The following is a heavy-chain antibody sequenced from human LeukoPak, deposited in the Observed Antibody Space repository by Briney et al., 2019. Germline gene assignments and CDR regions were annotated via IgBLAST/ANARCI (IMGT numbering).Heavy chain of an antibody. CDR1: GFTVSSNY. D-gene: IGHD6-13*01. CDR2: IYSGGST. Sequence: PGGSLRLSCAASGFTVSSNYMSWVRQAPGKGLEWVSVIYSGGSTYYADSVKGRFTISRDNSKNTLYLQMNSLRAEDTAVYYCARAALSMAAAIDYWGQGTLVTVSS. V-gene: IGHV3-53*01. CDR3: ARAALSMAAAIDY. J-gene: IGHJ4*02.